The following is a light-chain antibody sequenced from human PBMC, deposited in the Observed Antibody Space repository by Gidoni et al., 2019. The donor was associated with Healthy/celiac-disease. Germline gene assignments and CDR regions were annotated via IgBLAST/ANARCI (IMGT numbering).Light chain of an antibody. CDR3: QQYGSSRT. CDR2: GAS. Sequence: EIVLTQSPGTLSLSPGERATLSCRASQSVSSSYLAWYQQKPGQAPRLLIYGASSRATGIPDRFSGSGSGTDFTRNISRLEPEDFAVYYCQQYGSSRTFXXXTKVEIK. J-gene: IGKJ1*01. V-gene: IGKV3-20*01. CDR1: QSVSSSY.